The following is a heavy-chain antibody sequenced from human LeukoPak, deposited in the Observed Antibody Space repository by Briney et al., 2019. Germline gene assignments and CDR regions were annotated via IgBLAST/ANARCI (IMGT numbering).Heavy chain of an antibody. J-gene: IGHJ6*02. V-gene: IGHV4-4*02. CDR2: IYHSGST. CDR1: GGSISSSNW. CDR3: ARASGGTGSFYYYYGMDV. Sequence: PSGTLSLTCAVSGGSISSSNWWSWVRQPPGKGLEWIGEIYHSGSTNYNPSLKSRVTISVDKSKNQFSLKLSSVTAADTAVYYCARASGGTGSFYYYYGMDVWGQGTTVTVSS. D-gene: IGHD1-26*01.